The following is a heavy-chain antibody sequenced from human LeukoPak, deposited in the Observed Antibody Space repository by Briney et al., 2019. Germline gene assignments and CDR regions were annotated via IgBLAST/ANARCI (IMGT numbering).Heavy chain of an antibody. Sequence: QAGGSLRLSCAASGFTFSSYAMSWVRQAPGKGLEWVSAISGSGGSTYYADSVKGRFTISRDNSKNTLYLQMNSLRAEDTAVYYCAKDLHGLGYFYYYMDVWGKGTTVTVSS. CDR1: GFTFSSYA. CDR2: ISGSGGST. D-gene: IGHD5-24*01. J-gene: IGHJ6*03. CDR3: AKDLHGLGYFYYYMDV. V-gene: IGHV3-23*01.